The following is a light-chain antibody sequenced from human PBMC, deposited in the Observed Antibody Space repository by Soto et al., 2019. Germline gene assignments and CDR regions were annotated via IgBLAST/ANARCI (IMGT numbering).Light chain of an antibody. CDR2: GAS. Sequence: EIVLTQSPGTLSSSPGERATLSCRASQSVSSNFLAWYQQKPGQTPRLLIYGASSRATGIPDRFSGSGSGTDLSITISRLEPEDFAVYYCQQYGSSPTFGQGTKVEMK. CDR3: QQYGSSPT. CDR1: QSVSSNF. J-gene: IGKJ1*01. V-gene: IGKV3-20*01.